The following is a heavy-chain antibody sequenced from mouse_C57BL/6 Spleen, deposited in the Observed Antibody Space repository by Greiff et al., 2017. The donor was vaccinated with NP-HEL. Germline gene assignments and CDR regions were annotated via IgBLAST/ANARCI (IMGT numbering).Heavy chain of an antibody. V-gene: IGHV1-50*01. CDR3: ARDLFDFDY. J-gene: IGHJ2*01. D-gene: IGHD6-1*01. Sequence: QVQLQQPGAELVKPGASVKLSCKASGYTFTSYWMQWVKQRPGQGLEWIGEIDPSDSYTNYNQKFKGKATLTVDTSSSTAYMQLSSLTSDDSAGYYCARDLFDFDYWGQGTTLTVSS. CDR1: GYTFTSYW. CDR2: IDPSDSYT.